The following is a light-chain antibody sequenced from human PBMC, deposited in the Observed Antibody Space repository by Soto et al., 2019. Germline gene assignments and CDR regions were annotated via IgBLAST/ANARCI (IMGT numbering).Light chain of an antibody. CDR1: QSVSSN. Sequence: EIVMTQSPATLSVSPGERATLSCRTSQSVSSNLAWYQQKPGQAPRLLIYGVFTRATGIPARFSGSGSGTEFTLTISSLRSEDFAVYCCQQYNNWPWTCGQGTKVDIK. J-gene: IGKJ1*01. V-gene: IGKV3-15*01. CDR2: GVF. CDR3: QQYNNWPWT.